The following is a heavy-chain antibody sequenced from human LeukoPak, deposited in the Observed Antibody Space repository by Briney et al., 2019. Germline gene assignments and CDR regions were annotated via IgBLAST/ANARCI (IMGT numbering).Heavy chain of an antibody. D-gene: IGHD3-22*01. V-gene: IGHV3-7*01. CDR1: GFTSSSYW. Sequence: GGSLRLSSAASGFTSSSYWMSWVRQAPGKGLEWVSNIKQDGSEKYYVDSVRGGFTTSRDNAKNSLYLQMNSLRDEDTAVYYCARSRYYYDNSGYYYRLYYFDYWGQGTLVTVSS. J-gene: IGHJ4*02. CDR3: ARSRYYYDNSGYYYRLYYFDY. CDR2: IKQDGSEK.